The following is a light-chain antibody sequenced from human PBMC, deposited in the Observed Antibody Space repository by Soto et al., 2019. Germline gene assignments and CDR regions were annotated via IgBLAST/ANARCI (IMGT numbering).Light chain of an antibody. J-gene: IGLJ3*02. V-gene: IGLV3-16*01. CDR2: KDS. CDR3: LSADSSGTYLRV. Sequence: SYELTQPPSVSVSLGQMARITCSGEALPKKYAYWYQQKPGQFPVLVIYKDSERPSGIPERFSGSSSGTIVTLTISGVQAEDEADYYCLSADSSGTYLRVFGGGTKVTVL. CDR1: ALPKKY.